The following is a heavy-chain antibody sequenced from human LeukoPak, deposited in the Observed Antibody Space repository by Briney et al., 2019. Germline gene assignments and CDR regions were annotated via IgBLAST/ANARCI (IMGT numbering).Heavy chain of an antibody. Sequence: SETLSLTCTVSGGSISSSSYYWGWIRQPPGKGLEWIGSIYYSGSTYYNPSLKSRVTISVDTSKNQFSLKLSSVTAADTAVYYCAGYYDFWSGFNYYMDVWGKGTTVTVSS. CDR3: AGYYDFWSGFNYYMDV. CDR1: GGSISSSSYY. V-gene: IGHV4-39*01. D-gene: IGHD3-3*01. J-gene: IGHJ6*03. CDR2: IYYSGST.